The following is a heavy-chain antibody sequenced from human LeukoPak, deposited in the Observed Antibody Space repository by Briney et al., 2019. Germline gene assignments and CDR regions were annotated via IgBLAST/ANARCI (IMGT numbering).Heavy chain of an antibody. CDR3: ARDQRYYDSSGYPDS. D-gene: IGHD3-22*01. V-gene: IGHV3-7*03. CDR1: GFTFSSYW. Sequence: PGGSLRLSCAASGFTFSSYWMSWVRQAPGKGLEWVANIKQDGSEKYYVDSVKGRFTISRDNAKNSLYLQMNSLGAEDTAVYYCARDQRYYDSSGYPDSWGQGTLVTVSS. CDR2: IKQDGSEK. J-gene: IGHJ4*02.